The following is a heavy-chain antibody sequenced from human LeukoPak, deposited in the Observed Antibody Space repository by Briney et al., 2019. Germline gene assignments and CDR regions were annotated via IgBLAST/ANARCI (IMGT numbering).Heavy chain of an antibody. Sequence: ASVKVSCKASGYTFTSFDMNWVRQATGQGLEWMGWMNPNSGNTGYAQKFQGRVTMSTDTSTSTAYMELRSLRFDDTAIYYCAKDWHILTGRNCFDPWGQGTLVTVSS. J-gene: IGHJ5*02. CDR3: AKDWHILTGRNCFDP. CDR1: GYTFTSFD. V-gene: IGHV1-8*01. CDR2: MNPNSGNT. D-gene: IGHD3-9*01.